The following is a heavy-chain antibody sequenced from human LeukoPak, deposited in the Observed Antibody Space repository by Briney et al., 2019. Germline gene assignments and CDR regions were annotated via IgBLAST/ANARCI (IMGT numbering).Heavy chain of an antibody. D-gene: IGHD3-3*01. V-gene: IGHV3-15*01. J-gene: IGHJ4*02. CDR2: VNSKTHADAT. Sequence: GGYLRLSCAASGFTSGFTFSDGWTSWIRQARVKGLDCGGRVNSKTHADATDYAAPVKGRCNISRDDSKNTLYLQMNSLKTEDTAVYYCRFWGGNYRGGYWGQGTQVTVSS. CDR3: RFWGGNYRGGY. CDR1: GFTSGFTFSDGW.